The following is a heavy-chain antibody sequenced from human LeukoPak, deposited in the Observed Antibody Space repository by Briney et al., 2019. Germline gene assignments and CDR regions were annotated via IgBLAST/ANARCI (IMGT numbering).Heavy chain of an antibody. J-gene: IGHJ3*01. CDR1: GFTFSDYY. CDR3: AADSTTVTTLGAFDF. Sequence: PGESLRLSCAASGFTFSDYYMSWIRQAPGTGLEWVSYISSSGSTIYYADSVKGRFTISRDNAKNSLYLQMNSLRAEDTAVYYCAADSTTVTTLGAFDFWGQETMVSVSS. D-gene: IGHD4-17*01. CDR2: ISSSGSTI. V-gene: IGHV3-11*01.